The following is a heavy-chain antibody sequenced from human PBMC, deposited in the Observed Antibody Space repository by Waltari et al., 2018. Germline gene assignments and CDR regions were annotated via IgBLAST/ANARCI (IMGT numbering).Heavy chain of an antibody. Sequence: QVQLVQSGAEVKKPGSSVKVSCKASGCTFSSYTITWVRQAPGQGLEWMGRIIPILGIANYAQKFQGRVTITADKSTSTAYMELSSLRSEDTAVYYCASSFFGVASNWFDPWGQGTLVTVSS. CDR2: IIPILGIA. CDR1: GCTFSSYT. D-gene: IGHD3-3*01. CDR3: ASSFFGVASNWFDP. V-gene: IGHV1-69*02. J-gene: IGHJ5*02.